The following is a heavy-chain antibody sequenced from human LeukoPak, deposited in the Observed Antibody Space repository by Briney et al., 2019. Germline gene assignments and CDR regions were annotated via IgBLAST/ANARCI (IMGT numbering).Heavy chain of an antibody. CDR2: INPNSSGT. D-gene: IGHD6-13*01. Sequence: ASVKVSCKASGYTFTGYYMHWVRQAPGQGLEWMGWINPNSSGTNYAQKFQGRVTMTRDTSISTAYMELSRLRSDDTAVYYCARDSSSWYLYWFDPWGQGTLVTVSS. CDR1: GYTFTGYY. V-gene: IGHV1-2*02. J-gene: IGHJ5*02. CDR3: ARDSSSWYLYWFDP.